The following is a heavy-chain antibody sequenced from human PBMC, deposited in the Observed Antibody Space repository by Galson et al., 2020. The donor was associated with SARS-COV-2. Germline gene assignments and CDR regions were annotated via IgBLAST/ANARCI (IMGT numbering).Heavy chain of an antibody. V-gene: IGHV3-30*03. CDR1: GFTFSSYG. D-gene: IGHD1-26*01. J-gene: IGHJ6*02. CDR3: AACIVGATKREYYYYYGMDV. CDR2: ISYDGSNK. Sequence: GRSLRLSCAASGFTFSSYGMHWVRQAPGKGLEWVAVISYDGSNKYYADSVKGRFTISRDNSKNTLYLQMNSLRAEDTAVYYCAACIVGATKREYYYYYGMDVWGQGTTVTVSS.